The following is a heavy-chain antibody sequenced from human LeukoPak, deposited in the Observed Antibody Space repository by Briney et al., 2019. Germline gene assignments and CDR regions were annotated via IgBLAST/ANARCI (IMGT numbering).Heavy chain of an antibody. V-gene: IGHV3-73*01. CDR3: TRLVVGDAFDV. CDR1: GFTFGVYA. Sequence: GGSLRLSCAASGFTFGVYAMHWVRQPPGKGLVWVGRIRSRANSYTTAFAASVKGRFTISRDDSKNTAFLQMNSLKTDDTAVYYCTRLVVGDAFDVWGQGTTVTVSS. CDR2: IRSRANSYTT. D-gene: IGHD2-15*01. J-gene: IGHJ3*01.